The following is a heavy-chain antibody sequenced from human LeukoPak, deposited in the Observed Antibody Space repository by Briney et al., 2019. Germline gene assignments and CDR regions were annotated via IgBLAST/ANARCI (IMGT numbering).Heavy chain of an antibody. D-gene: IGHD3-22*01. CDR2: ISSNGGST. V-gene: IGHV3-64*01. CDR3: ARAGTMIPAFDI. Sequence: GGSLRLSCAASGFTFSSYAMHWVRQAPGKGLEYVSAISSNGGSTYYANSVKGRFTSSRDNSKNTLYLQMGSLRAEDMAVYYCARAGTMIPAFDIWGQGTMVTVSS. CDR1: GFTFSSYA. J-gene: IGHJ3*02.